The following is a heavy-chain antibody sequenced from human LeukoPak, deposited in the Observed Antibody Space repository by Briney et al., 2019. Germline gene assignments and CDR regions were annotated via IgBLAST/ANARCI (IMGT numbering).Heavy chain of an antibody. V-gene: IGHV3-30-3*01. CDR2: ISYDGSNK. CDR3: ARGTPSSSGWLYYGMDV. Sequence: GGSLRLSCAASGCTFSSYAMHWVRQAPGKGLEWVAVISYDGSNKYYADSVKGRFTISRDNSKNTLYLQMNSLRAEDTAVYYCARGTPSSSGWLYYGMDVWGQGTTVSVSS. D-gene: IGHD6-19*01. J-gene: IGHJ6*02. CDR1: GCTFSSYA.